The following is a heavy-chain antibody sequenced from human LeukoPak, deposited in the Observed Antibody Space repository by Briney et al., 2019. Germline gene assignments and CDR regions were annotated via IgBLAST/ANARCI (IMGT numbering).Heavy chain of an antibody. V-gene: IGHV5-51*01. D-gene: IGHD4-17*01. CDR2: IYPGDSDT. CDR3: ARGPTVTTPDFFFDY. Sequence: GEALEISCKGSGCSFTSYWIGWVRQVPGKGVEWMGTIYPGDSDTRYSPSFQGQVTISADKSISTAYLQWSSLKASDTAMYYCARGPTVTTPDFFFDYWGQGTLVTVSS. CDR1: GCSFTSYW. J-gene: IGHJ4*02.